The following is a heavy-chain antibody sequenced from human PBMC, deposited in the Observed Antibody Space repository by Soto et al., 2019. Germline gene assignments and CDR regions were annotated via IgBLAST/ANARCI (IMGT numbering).Heavy chain of an antibody. J-gene: IGHJ6*02. CDR1: GDSVSSGGYY. V-gene: IGHV4-61*08. Sequence: TSETLSLTCTVSGDSVSSGGYYWSWIRQPPGKGLEWIGYIYSSGSANYNPSLKSRVTISRDTSKNQISLKVASVTAADTAGYYCARGFSSVSMYAWGQGTTVTVSS. D-gene: IGHD6-19*01. CDR2: IYSSGSA. CDR3: ARGFSSVSMYA.